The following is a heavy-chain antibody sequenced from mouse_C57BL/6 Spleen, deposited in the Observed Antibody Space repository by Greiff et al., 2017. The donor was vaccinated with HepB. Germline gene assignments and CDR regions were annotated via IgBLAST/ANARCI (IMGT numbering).Heavy chain of an antibody. Sequence: QVQLQQSGAELVRPGSSVKLSCKASGYTFTSYWMHWVKQRPIQGLEWIGNIDPSDSETHYNQKFKDKATLTVDKSSSTAYMQRSSLTSEDSAVYYCARSAYYGSSYDWFAYWGQGTLVTVSA. CDR3: ARSAYYGSSYDWFAY. D-gene: IGHD1-1*01. CDR2: IDPSDSET. V-gene: IGHV1-52*01. CDR1: GYTFTSYW. J-gene: IGHJ3*01.